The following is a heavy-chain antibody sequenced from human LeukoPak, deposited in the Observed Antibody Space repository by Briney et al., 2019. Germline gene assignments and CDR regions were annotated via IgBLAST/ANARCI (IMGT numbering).Heavy chain of an antibody. CDR1: GYSFTSYW. V-gene: IGHV5-51*01. D-gene: IGHD5-24*01. Sequence: GESLKISCKGSGYSFTSYWIGWVRQMPGKGLEWMGIIYPGDSETRYSPSFQGQVTISADKSISTAYLQWSSLKASDTAMYYCARAHFGDGYNPGYYFDYWGQGTLVTVSS. CDR3: ARAHFGDGYNPGYYFDY. J-gene: IGHJ4*02. CDR2: IYPGDSET.